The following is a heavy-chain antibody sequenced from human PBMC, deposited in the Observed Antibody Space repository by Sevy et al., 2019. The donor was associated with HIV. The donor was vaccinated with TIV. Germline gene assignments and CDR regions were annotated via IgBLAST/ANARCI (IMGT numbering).Heavy chain of an antibody. V-gene: IGHV3-23*01. CDR1: GFTFSSYA. J-gene: IGHJ4*02. D-gene: IGHD2-2*01. CDR3: AREGCSKPHDY. CDR2: FSFGCGKI. Sequence: GGSLRLSCVASGFTFSSYAMSWVRQAPGKGLEWVSTFSFGCGKINYADSVKGRFTISRDNSKNTLYLQMNSLRAEDTAVYYCAREGCSKPHDYWGQGTLVTVSS.